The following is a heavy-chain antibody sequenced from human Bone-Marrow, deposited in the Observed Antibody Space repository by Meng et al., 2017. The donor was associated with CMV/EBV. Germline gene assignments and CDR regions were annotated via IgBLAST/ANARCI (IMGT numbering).Heavy chain of an antibody. J-gene: IGHJ4*02. V-gene: IGHV1-46*01. Sequence: ASVKVSCKASGYSFTAYYVHWVRQAPGQGLEWLGIINPRTGTTRYAQNFHDRLTMTADTSTATVYMDLRSLTSDDTAVYFCARGFVSGYRRDYWGRGTLVTVSS. D-gene: IGHD5-18*01. CDR1: GYSFTAYY. CDR2: INPRTGTT. CDR3: ARGFVSGYRRDY.